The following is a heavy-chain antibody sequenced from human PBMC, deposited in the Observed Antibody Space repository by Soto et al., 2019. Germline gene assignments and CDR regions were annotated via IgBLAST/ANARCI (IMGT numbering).Heavy chain of an antibody. CDR2: ISGKNGNT. V-gene: IGHV1-18*04. J-gene: IGHJ6*02. CDR3: ARVSSSIVVVPDYGMDV. CDR1: GYTFISHG. D-gene: IGHD2-15*01. Sequence: QVQLVQSGVEVKKPGASVKVSCKASGYTFISHGISWVRQAPGQGLEWMGWISGKNGNTNYAQKLQGRVTLTTDTSTSTAYMELSSLRSDDTAVYYCARVSSSIVVVPDYGMDVLGQGTTVTVS.